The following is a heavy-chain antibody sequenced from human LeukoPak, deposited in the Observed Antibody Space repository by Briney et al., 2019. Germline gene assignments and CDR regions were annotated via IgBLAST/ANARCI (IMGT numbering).Heavy chain of an antibody. Sequence: ASVKVSCKASGGTFSSYAISWVRQAPGQGLEWMGGIIPIFGTANYAQKFQGRVTITADESTSTAYMELSSLRSEDTAVYYCARDGEGRPGVYYMDVWGKGTTVTISS. CDR3: ARDGEGRPGVYYMDV. D-gene: IGHD7-27*01. J-gene: IGHJ6*03. V-gene: IGHV1-69*13. CDR2: IIPIFGTA. CDR1: GGTFSSYA.